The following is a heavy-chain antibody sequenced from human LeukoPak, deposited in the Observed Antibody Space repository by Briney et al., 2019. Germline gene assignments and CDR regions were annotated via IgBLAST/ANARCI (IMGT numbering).Heavy chain of an antibody. J-gene: IGHJ6*03. V-gene: IGHV1-2*02. CDR1: GYTFTGYY. Sequence: ASVKVSCKASGYTFTGYYMYWVRQAPGQGLEWMGWINPNSGGTNYAQKFQGRVTMTRDTSISTAYMELSRLRSDDTAVYYCAREIGLSGSGSPDLSNYYYYMDVWGKGTTVTVSS. D-gene: IGHD3-10*01. CDR3: AREIGLSGSGSPDLSNYYYYMDV. CDR2: INPNSGGT.